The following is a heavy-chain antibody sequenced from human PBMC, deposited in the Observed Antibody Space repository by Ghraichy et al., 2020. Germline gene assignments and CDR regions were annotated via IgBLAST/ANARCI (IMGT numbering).Heavy chain of an antibody. Sequence: SGPTLVKPTQTLTLTCTFSGFSFTTSGMGVGWIRQPPGKALEWLAVIYYNDGERYSPSLKTRLSITRDTSKNQVVLRLTNVDPVDTATYYCARRRSGTTSTPSNWFDPWGQGTLVTVSS. V-gene: IGHV2-5*01. CDR1: GFSFTTSGMG. J-gene: IGHJ5*02. CDR3: ARRRSGTTSTPSNWFDP. D-gene: IGHD3-10*01. CDR2: IYYNDGE.